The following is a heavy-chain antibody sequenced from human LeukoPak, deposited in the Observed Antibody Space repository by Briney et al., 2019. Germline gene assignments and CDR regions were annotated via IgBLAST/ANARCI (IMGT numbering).Heavy chain of an antibody. Sequence: GGSLRLSCAASGFTFSSYAMSWVRQAPGKGLEWVSASRGSGGSTYYADSVKGRFTISRDNSKNTLYLQMNSLRDEDTAVYYCAKDLGTGTVVTPGTNYWGQGTLVTVSS. CDR1: GFTFSSYA. CDR3: AKDLGTGTVVTPGTNY. J-gene: IGHJ4*02. D-gene: IGHD4-23*01. CDR2: SRGSGGST. V-gene: IGHV3-23*01.